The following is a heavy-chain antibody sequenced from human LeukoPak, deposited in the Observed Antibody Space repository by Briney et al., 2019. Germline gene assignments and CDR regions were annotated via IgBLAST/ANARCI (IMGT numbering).Heavy chain of an antibody. CDR2: LSFSSSYI. J-gene: IGHJ4*02. CDR3: ARGVVVTRRGPRYYFDY. V-gene: IGHV3-21*01. Sequence: GGSLRLSCAASGFNLSSYSMNWVRQAPGKGLEWVSSLSFSSSYIYYADSVKGRFTISRDNAKNSLYLQMNSLRVEDTAVYYCARGVVVTRRGPRYYFDYWGQGTLVTVSS. CDR1: GFNLSSYS. D-gene: IGHD4-23*01.